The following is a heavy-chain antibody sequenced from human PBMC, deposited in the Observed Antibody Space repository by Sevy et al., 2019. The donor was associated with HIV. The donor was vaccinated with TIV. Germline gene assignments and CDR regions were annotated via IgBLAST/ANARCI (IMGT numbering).Heavy chain of an antibody. CDR2: IDPSGST. D-gene: IGHD1-26*01. CDR1: GYTFITYY. V-gene: IGHV1-46*01. Sequence: ASEKVSCKASGYTFITYYVHWVRQAPGQGLEWMGLIDPSGSTRYAQKFQGRVSMTGDTSTTTVYMELSSLTSEDTAVYYCARDRDLSGSYLEYYYYAIDVWGQGTTVTVSS. J-gene: IGHJ6*02. CDR3: ARDRDLSGSYLEYYYYAIDV.